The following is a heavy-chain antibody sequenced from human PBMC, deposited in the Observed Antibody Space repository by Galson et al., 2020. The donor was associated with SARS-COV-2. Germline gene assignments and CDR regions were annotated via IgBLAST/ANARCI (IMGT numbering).Heavy chain of an antibody. CDR1: GFTFSSYA. Sequence: GGSLRLSCAASGFTFSSYAMHWVRQAPGKGLEWVAVISYDGSNKYYADSVKGRFTISRDNSKNTLYLQMNSLRAEDTAVYYCARSPRYYYDSSGYYHELNYFDYWGHGTLVTVSS. CDR2: ISYDGSNK. D-gene: IGHD3-22*01. J-gene: IGHJ4*01. CDR3: ARSPRYYYDSSGYYHELNYFDY. V-gene: IGHV3-30*01.